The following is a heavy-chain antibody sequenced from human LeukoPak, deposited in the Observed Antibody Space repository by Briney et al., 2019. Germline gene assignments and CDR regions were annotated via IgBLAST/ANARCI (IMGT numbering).Heavy chain of an antibody. D-gene: IGHD6-13*01. V-gene: IGHV3-43*02. CDR1: GFTFDDYA. CDR2: ITGDGDYT. J-gene: IGHJ4*02. CDR3: ARKKAAAGVFDY. Sequence: GGSLRLSCAASGFTFDDYAMHWVRQAPGKGLQWLSLITGDGDYTYYADSVKGRFTISRDNSKNSLYLQLNSLRAEDTAVYYCARKKAAAGVFDYWGQGILVTVSS.